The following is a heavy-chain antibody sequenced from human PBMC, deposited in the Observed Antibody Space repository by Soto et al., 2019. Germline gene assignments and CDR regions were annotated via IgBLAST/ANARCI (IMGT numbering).Heavy chain of an antibody. CDR1: GDSINNYY. V-gene: IGHV4-59*01. J-gene: IGHJ6*02. Sequence: SETLSLTCTVSGDSINNYYWTWIRQPPGKGLEWIGYIYDSGSTSYNPSLKSRLTISVDTSKNQFPLKLKSVTAADTAVYYCARGTKYYYQGMDVWGQGTTVTVSS. CDR2: IYDSGST. CDR3: ARGTKYYYQGMDV.